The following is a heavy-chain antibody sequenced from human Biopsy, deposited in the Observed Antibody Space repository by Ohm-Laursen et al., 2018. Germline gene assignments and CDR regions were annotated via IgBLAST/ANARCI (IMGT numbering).Heavy chain of an antibody. J-gene: IGHJ6*01. CDR2: IISMVGTP. D-gene: IGHD2/OR15-2a*01. Sequence: ASVKVSCKASGGTFNNYGITWVRRAPGQGLEWVGRIISMVGTPKYAQKFQGRATITVDKSTSTAYLDLSSLKSEDTAVYYCARDKTVLNYYFASDVWGQGTTVTVSS. CDR3: ARDKTVLNYYFASDV. CDR1: GGTFNNYG. V-gene: IGHV1-69*04.